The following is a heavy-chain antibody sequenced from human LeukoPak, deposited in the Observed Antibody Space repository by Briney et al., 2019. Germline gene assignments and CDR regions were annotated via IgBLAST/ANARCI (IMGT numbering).Heavy chain of an antibody. CDR3: ARDHWSHVTMPQEGIDVRDY. Sequence: ASVKVSCKASGYTFTSYYMHWVRQAPGQGLEWMGIINPSGGSTSYAQKFQGRVTMTRDTSTSTVYMELSSLRSEDTAVYYCARDHWSHVTMPQEGIDVRDYWGQGTLVTVSS. D-gene: IGHD3-10*01. V-gene: IGHV1-46*01. CDR1: GYTFTSYY. J-gene: IGHJ4*02. CDR2: INPSGGST.